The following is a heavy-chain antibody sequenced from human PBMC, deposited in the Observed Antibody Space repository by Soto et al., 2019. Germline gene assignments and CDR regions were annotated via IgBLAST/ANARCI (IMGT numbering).Heavy chain of an antibody. CDR1: GYTFTSYG. D-gene: IGHD2-15*01. V-gene: IGHV1-18*01. Sequence: QVQLVQSGAEVKKPGASVKVSCKASGYTFTSYGISWVRQAPGQGLEWMGWISAYTGNTNYAQKLQGRVTMTTDTSTSTVYMEQRSLRSDDTAVYYCASAYCSGGSYKLDYWGQGTLVTVSS. CDR2: ISAYTGNT. J-gene: IGHJ4*02. CDR3: ASAYCSGGSYKLDY.